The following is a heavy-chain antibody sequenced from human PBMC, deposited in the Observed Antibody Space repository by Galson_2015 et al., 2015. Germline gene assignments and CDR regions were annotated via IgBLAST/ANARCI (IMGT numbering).Heavy chain of an antibody. D-gene: IGHD2-15*01. V-gene: IGHV1-69*13. J-gene: IGHJ1*01. CDR2: IIPIFGTA. CDR1: GGTFSSYA. CDR3: ARYPYCSGGSCYSEYFQH. Sequence: SVKVSCKASGGTFSSYAISWVRQAPGQGLEWMGGIIPIFGTANYAQKFQGRVTITADESTSTAYMELSSLRSEDTAVYYCARYPYCSGGSCYSEYFQHWGQGTLVTVSS.